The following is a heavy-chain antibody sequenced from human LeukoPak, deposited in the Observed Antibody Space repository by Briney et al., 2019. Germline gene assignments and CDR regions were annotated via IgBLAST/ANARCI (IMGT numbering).Heavy chain of an antibody. Sequence: SETLSLTCTVSGGSISSSSYYWGWIRQPPGKGLEWIGSIYYSGSTYYNPSLKSRVTIPVDTSKNQFSLKLSSVTAADTAVYYCARKFRGYYDSTRRYYFDYWGQGTLVTVSS. CDR3: ARKFRGYYDSTRRYYFDY. CDR2: IYYSGST. V-gene: IGHV4-39*01. CDR1: GGSISSSSYY. D-gene: IGHD3-22*01. J-gene: IGHJ4*02.